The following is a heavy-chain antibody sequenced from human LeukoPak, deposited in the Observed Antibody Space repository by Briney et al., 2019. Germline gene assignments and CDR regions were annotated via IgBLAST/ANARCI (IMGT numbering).Heavy chain of an antibody. J-gene: IGHJ5*02. CDR2: ISSNGSTI. D-gene: IGHD5-12*01. Sequence: PGGSLRLSCAASGFTFSDYYMSWIRQAPGKGLEWVSYISSNGSTIYYADSVKGRFTISRDNAKNSLDLQMNSLRAEDTAVYYCARVAGGSGSNWFDPWGQGTLVTVSS. CDR3: ARVAGGSGSNWFDP. V-gene: IGHV3-11*01. CDR1: GFTFSDYY.